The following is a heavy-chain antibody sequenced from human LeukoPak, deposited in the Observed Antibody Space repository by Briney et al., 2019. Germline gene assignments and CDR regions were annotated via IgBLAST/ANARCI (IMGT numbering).Heavy chain of an antibody. Sequence: SETLSLTCTVSGGSISSYYWSWIRQPAGKGLEWIGRIYSTGSTNYNPSLKSRVTMSVDTSKNQFSLRLRSVTAADTAVYYCARFGVDYDMDVWGQGTTVTVS. D-gene: IGHD3-16*01. J-gene: IGHJ6*02. CDR2: IYSTGST. V-gene: IGHV4-4*07. CDR3: ARFGVDYDMDV. CDR1: GGSISSYY.